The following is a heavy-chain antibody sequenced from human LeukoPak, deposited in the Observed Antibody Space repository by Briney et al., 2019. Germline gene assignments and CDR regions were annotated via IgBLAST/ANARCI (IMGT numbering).Heavy chain of an antibody. J-gene: IGHJ6*02. Sequence: SETLSLTCAVSGGSISSGGYSWSWIRQPPGKGLEWIGYIYHSGSTYYNPSLKSRVTISVDRSKNQFSLKLGSVTAADTAVYCCARGVTETNYYYYGMDVWGQGTTVTVSS. V-gene: IGHV4-30-2*01. CDR3: ARGVTETNYYYYGMDV. CDR1: GGSISSGGYS. D-gene: IGHD4-17*01. CDR2: IYHSGST.